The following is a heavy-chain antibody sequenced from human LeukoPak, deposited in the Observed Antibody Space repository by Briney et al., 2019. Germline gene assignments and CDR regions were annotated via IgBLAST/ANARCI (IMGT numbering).Heavy chain of an antibody. CDR1: GFSVSTHY. D-gene: IGHD1-26*01. CDR2: IYNTGRT. Sequence: PGGSLRLSCAASGFSVSTHYMSWVRQAPGKGLEWVSVIYNTGRTYYADSVKGRFTISIDNSKNTLFLQMNSLRADDTAVYYCARVRDGVYSGSYFDYWGQGTQATVSS. J-gene: IGHJ4*02. CDR3: ARVRDGVYSGSYFDY. V-gene: IGHV3-53*01.